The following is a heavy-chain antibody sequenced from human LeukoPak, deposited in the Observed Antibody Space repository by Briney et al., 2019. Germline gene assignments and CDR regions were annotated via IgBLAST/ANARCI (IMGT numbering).Heavy chain of an antibody. Sequence: SETLSLTCTVSGGSISSYYWSWIRQPPGKGLEWIGYIYTSGSTNYNPPLKSRVTISVDTSKNQFSLKLSSVTVADTAVYYCARAQGNSFRPFDYWGQGTLVTVSS. CDR2: IYTSGST. D-gene: IGHD4-11*01. CDR1: GGSISSYY. CDR3: ARAQGNSFRPFDY. V-gene: IGHV4-4*09. J-gene: IGHJ4*02.